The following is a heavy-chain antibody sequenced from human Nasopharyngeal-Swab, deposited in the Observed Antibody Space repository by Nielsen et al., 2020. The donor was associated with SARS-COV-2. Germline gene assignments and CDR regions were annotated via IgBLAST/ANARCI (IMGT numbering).Heavy chain of an antibody. CDR1: GFTFNTYV. D-gene: IGHD2-15*01. Sequence: GESLKISCAASGFTFNTYVMSWVRQAPEKGLEWVSSISVGGTNTYYADSMKGRFTFSRDNSKNTLYLQMNSLRAEDTAVYYCAKDRGCSGGSCYVHWYFDLWGRGTLVTVSS. V-gene: IGHV3-23*01. J-gene: IGHJ2*01. CDR3: AKDRGCSGGSCYVHWYFDL. CDR2: ISVGGTNT.